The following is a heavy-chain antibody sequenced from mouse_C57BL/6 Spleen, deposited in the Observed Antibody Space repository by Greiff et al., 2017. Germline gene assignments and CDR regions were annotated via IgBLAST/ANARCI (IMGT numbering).Heavy chain of an antibody. CDR1: GYAFSSYW. CDR2: IYPGDGDT. D-gene: IGHD1-1*01. Sequence: VKLMESGAELVKPGASVKISCKASGYAFSSYWMNWVKQRPGKGLEWIGQIYPGDGDTNYNGKFKGKATLTADKSSSTAYMQRSSLTSEDSAVYFCARWDYYGSSLHYYAMDYWGQGTSVTVSS. V-gene: IGHV1-80*01. CDR3: ARWDYYGSSLHYYAMDY. J-gene: IGHJ4*01.